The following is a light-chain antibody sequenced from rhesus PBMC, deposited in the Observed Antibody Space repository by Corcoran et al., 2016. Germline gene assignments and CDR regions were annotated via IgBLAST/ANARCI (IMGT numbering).Light chain of an antibody. V-gene: IGKV1-19*01. CDR2: ASS. J-gene: IGKJ1*01. CDR1: QVISGW. CDR3: QKCDDLPRA. Sequence: DIQMTQSPSSLSASVGDKVTITCHVSQVISGWLAWYQQTPGKAPRPLIYASSSLQSGVPSRFSGRGSGTDYPLTISSLQPEDFAAYYCQKCDDLPRAFGQGPKVEIK.